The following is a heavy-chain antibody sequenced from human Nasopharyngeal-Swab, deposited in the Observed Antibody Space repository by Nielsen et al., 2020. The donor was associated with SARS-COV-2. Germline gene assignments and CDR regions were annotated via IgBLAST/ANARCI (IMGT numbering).Heavy chain of an antibody. D-gene: IGHD3-10*01. Sequence: GGSLRLSCAASRFTFSSYAMSWVRQAPGKGLEWVSAISGSGGSTYYADSVKGRFTISRDNAKNALYLQMNSLRAEDTAVYVCAKGGYGSGSYYPHMDVWGKGTTVTVSS. CDR2: ISGSGGST. CDR1: RFTFSSYA. CDR3: AKGGYGSGSYYPHMDV. J-gene: IGHJ6*03. V-gene: IGHV3-23*01.